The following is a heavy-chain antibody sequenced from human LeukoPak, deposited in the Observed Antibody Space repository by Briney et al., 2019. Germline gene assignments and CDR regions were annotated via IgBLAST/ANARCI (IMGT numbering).Heavy chain of an antibody. CDR3: AKDMRRPGIAGGVPGHFDY. J-gene: IGHJ4*02. CDR2: ISWNSGSI. Sequence: HPGGSLRLSCAASGFTFDDYAMHWVRQAPGKGLEWVSGISWNSGSIGYADSVKGRFTISRDNAKNSLYLQMNSLRAEDTALYYCAKDMRRPGIAGGVPGHFDYWGQGTLVTVSS. D-gene: IGHD6-13*01. CDR1: GFTFDDYA. V-gene: IGHV3-9*01.